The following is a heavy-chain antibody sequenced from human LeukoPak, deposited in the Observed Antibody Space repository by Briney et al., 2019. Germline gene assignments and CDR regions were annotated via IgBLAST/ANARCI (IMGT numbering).Heavy chain of an antibody. CDR2: INSDGSST. V-gene: IGHV3-74*01. D-gene: IGHD4-17*01. CDR3: ARVKGNNGDYVDFDY. Sequence: GGSLRLSCAASGFTFSSYWMHWVRQGPGKGLVWVSRINSDGSSTTYADSVKGRFTISRDNAKNTLYLQMHSLRAEDTAVYYCARVKGNNGDYVDFDYWGQGTLVTVST. J-gene: IGHJ4*02. CDR1: GFTFSSYW.